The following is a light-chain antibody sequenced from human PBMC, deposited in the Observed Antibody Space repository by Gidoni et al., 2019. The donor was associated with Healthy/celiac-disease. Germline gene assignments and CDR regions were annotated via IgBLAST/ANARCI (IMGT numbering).Light chain of an antibody. J-gene: IGLJ2*01. CDR2: EVS. CDR3: SSYTSSSTVV. Sequence: QSALTQPASVSGSPGQSNTISCTGTSSDVGGYNYVSWYQQHPGKASNLMIYEVSKRPSGVSNRFSGSKSGNTASLTISGLQAEDEADYYCSSYTSSSTVVFGGGTKLTVL. V-gene: IGLV2-14*01. CDR1: SSDVGGYNY.